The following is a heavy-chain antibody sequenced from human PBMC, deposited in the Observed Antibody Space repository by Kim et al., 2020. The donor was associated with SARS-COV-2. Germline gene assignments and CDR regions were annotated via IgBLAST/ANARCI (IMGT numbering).Heavy chain of an antibody. J-gene: IGHJ5*02. D-gene: IGHD6-19*01. CDR2: ISGSGGST. CDR3: AKGRVAGRGSDWFDP. V-gene: IGHV3-23*01. CDR1: GFTFSSYA. Sequence: GGSLRLSCAASGFTFSSYAMSWVRQAPGKGLEWVSAISGSGGSTYYADSVKGRFTISRDNSKNTLYLQMNSLRAEDTAVYYCAKGRVAGRGSDWFDPWGQGTLVTVSS.